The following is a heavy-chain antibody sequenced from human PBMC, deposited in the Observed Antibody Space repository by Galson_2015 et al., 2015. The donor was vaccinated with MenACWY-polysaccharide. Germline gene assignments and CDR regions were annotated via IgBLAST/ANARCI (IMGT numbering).Heavy chain of an antibody. D-gene: IGHD2-15*01. V-gene: IGHV3-48*01. CDR2: ISASSPTT. J-gene: IGHJ5*02. Sequence: SLRLSCAVSGFSLSDYHMNWVRQAPGKGLEWISFISASSPTTYYADSVKGRFTTSRDNAKNSLYLQMVGLRAEDTAVYYCARVDCTGRGCYSIDRWGQGVLVTVSS. CDR3: ARVDCTGRGCYSIDR. CDR1: GFSLSDYH.